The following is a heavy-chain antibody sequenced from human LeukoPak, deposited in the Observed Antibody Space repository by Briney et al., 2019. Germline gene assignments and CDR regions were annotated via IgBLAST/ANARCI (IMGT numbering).Heavy chain of an antibody. CDR2: ISWNSGSI. CDR1: GFTFDDYA. J-gene: IGHJ4*02. Sequence: PGGSLRLSCAASGFTFDDYAMHWVRQAPGKGLAWVSGISWNSGSIGYADSVKGRFTISRDNAKNSLYLQMNRLRAEDTALYYCAKVRYYYDSSGEFDYWGQGTLVTVSS. V-gene: IGHV3-9*01. D-gene: IGHD3-22*01. CDR3: AKVRYYYDSSGEFDY.